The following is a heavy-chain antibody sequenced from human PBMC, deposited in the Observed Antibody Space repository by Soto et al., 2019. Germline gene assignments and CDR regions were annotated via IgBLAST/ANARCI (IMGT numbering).Heavy chain of an antibody. D-gene: IGHD3-3*01. J-gene: IGHJ4*02. CDR1: GGSTRSSSYY. CDR2: MSYTTTS. Sequence: ETLSLTCAVSGGSTRSSSYYWGWVRQAPGNGLEWIGSMSYTTTSYYAPSLRSRAVISVDTAKNQFSLRLSSVTAADTAVYYCTRHGRPDITIFGVAAYNFVTWGKETLVTVSS. V-gene: IGHV4-39*01. CDR3: TRHGRPDITIFGVAAYNFVT.